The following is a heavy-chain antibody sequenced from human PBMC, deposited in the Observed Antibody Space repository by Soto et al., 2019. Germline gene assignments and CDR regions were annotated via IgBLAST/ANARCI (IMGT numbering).Heavy chain of an antibody. CDR3: ARGSAYSDYDLEY. Sequence: GSLSLSCAASGFTVSSYAMTWVRQAPGKGLEWVSGVSGTGGSAYYADSVKGRFTISRDKSTNTLYLHMNSLRAEDTAVYYCARGSAYSDYDLEYWGQGTLVTVSS. V-gene: IGHV3-23*01. CDR2: VSGTGGSA. J-gene: IGHJ4*02. CDR1: GFTVSSYA. D-gene: IGHD4-17*01.